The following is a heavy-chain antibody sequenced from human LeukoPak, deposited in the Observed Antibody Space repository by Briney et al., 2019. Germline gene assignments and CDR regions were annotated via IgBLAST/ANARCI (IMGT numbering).Heavy chain of an antibody. D-gene: IGHD3-10*01. J-gene: IGHJ5*02. V-gene: IGHV4-4*02. Sequence: SETLSLTCAVSGGSLSSSNWWSWVRQPPGKGLEWIGEIYHSGSTNYNPSLKSRVTISVDKSKNQFSLELSSVTAADTAVYYCARAEGALWFGELEANWFDPWGQGTLVTVSS. CDR1: GGSLSSSNW. CDR3: ARAEGALWFGELEANWFDP. CDR2: IYHSGST.